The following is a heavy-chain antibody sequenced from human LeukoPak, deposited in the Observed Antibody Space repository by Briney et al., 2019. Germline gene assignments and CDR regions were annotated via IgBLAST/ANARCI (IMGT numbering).Heavy chain of an antibody. Sequence: PSETLSLTCTVSGGSISSYYWSWIRQPPGKGLEWIGYIYYSGSTNYNPSLKSRVTLSVDTSKNQFSLKLSSVTAADTAVYYCARVKKEYYYYGMDVWGQGTTVTVSS. CDR3: ARVKKEYYYYGMDV. CDR1: GGSISSYY. J-gene: IGHJ6*02. V-gene: IGHV4-59*01. CDR2: IYYSGST.